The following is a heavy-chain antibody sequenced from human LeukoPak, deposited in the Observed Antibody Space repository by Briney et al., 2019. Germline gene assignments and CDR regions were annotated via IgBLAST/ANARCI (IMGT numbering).Heavy chain of an antibody. CDR2: IIPVFGTA. CDR1: GGTFSSHA. CDR3: AFGIVEMATITPYYFDY. D-gene: IGHD5-24*01. V-gene: IGHV1-69*05. J-gene: IGHJ4*02. Sequence: SVKVSCKASGGTFSSHAINWVRQAPGRGLEWMGRIIPVFGTAKSAQKFQGRVTITTDESTSTAYMELSSLSSEDTAVYYCAFGIVEMATITPYYFDYWGQGTLVTVSS.